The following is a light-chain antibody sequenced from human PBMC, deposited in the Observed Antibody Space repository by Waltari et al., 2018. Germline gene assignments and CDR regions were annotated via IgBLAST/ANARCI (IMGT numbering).Light chain of an antibody. Sequence: EIQMTQSPSTLSASVGDRVTISCRASQSVGTWLAWYQQKPGKAPKLLIYMASSLESGVPSRFSGSGSGREFTLTISSLQPDDFATYSCQQYSSFSTFGQGTKVDI. V-gene: IGKV1-5*03. J-gene: IGKJ2*01. CDR3: QQYSSFST. CDR2: MAS. CDR1: QSVGTW.